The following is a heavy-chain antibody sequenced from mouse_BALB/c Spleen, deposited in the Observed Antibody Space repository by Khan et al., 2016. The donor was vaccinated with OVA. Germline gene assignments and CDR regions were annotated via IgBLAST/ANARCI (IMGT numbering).Heavy chain of an antibody. D-gene: IGHD4-1*01. CDR1: GFTFSTYG. J-gene: IGHJ3*01. V-gene: IGHV5-6*01. CDR3: ASHLTGSFAY. CDR2: INSDGYYT. Sequence: EVKLVESGGDLMKPGGSLKLSCAASGFTFSTYGMSWVRQTPDKRLEWVATINSDGYYTYYPDSVQGRFTITRNNATNTLYLQLSSLKSEDTAMYYGASHLTGSFAYWGQGTLVTVSA.